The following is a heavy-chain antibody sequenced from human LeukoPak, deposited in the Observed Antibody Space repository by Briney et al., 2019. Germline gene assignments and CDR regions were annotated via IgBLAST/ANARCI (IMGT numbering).Heavy chain of an antibody. CDR1: GFTFSSYS. J-gene: IGHJ3*02. V-gene: IGHV3-48*01. CDR3: ARDFAGDAFDI. CDR2: ISSSSSTI. Sequence: GGSLRLSCAASGFTFSSYSMNWVRQAPGKGLEWVSYISSSSSTIYYADSVKGRFTISRDNAKNSPYLQMNSLRAEDTAVYYCARDFAGDAFDIWGQGTMVTVSS.